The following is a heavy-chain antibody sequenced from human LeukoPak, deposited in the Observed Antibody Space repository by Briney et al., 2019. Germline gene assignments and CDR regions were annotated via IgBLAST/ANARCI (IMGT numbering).Heavy chain of an antibody. V-gene: IGHV3-30-3*01. D-gene: IGHD5-18*01. CDR3: ARDRAQLWSGYYYYYGMDV. Sequence: GRSLRLSCAASGFTFGSYAMHWVRQAPGKGLEWVAVISYDGSNKYYADSVKGRFTISRDNSKNTLYLQMNSLRAEDTAVYYCARDRAQLWSGYYYYYGMDVWGQGTTVTVSS. J-gene: IGHJ6*02. CDR2: ISYDGSNK. CDR1: GFTFGSYA.